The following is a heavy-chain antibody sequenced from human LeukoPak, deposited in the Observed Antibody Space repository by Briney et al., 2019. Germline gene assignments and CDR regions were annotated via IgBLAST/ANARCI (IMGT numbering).Heavy chain of an antibody. V-gene: IGHV4-38-2*01. CDR3: ARHSTWSGPGP. Sequence: SETLSLTCAVSGYSIRIGCYWGWIRQPPGKGLEWIGSIYHSGSTYYNPSLKSRVTISVDTSKNQFSLKLSSVTAADTAVYYCARHSTWSGPGPWGQGTLVTVSS. D-gene: IGHD3-3*01. J-gene: IGHJ5*02. CDR2: IYHSGST. CDR1: GYSIRIGCY.